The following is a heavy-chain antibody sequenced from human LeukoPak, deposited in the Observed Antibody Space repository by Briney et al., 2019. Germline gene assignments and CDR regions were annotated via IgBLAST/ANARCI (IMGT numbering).Heavy chain of an antibody. CDR1: GYTFTSYD. V-gene: IGHV1-8*03. Sequence: ASVKVSCKASGYTFTSYDINWVRQATGQGLEWMGWMNPNSGNTGYAQKFQGRVTITADESTSTAYMELSSLRSEDTAVYYCARGQRKGAVAGSFDYWGQGTLVTVSS. D-gene: IGHD6-19*01. J-gene: IGHJ4*02. CDR2: MNPNSGNT. CDR3: ARGQRKGAVAGSFDY.